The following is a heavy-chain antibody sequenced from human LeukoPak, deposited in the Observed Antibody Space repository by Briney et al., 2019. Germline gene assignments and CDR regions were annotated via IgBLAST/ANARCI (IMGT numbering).Heavy chain of an antibody. CDR3: ARLMITFGGVLD. CDR2: INPISGVT. V-gene: IGHV1-2*02. CDR1: GYTFTGDY. J-gene: IGHJ4*02. Sequence: ASVTVSCKASGYTFTGDYMHWVRQAPGQGLEWMGWINPISGVTNYAQKFQGRVTMTRDTSISTAYMEVSRLRSDDTAVYYCARLMITFGGVLDWGQGTLVTVSS. D-gene: IGHD3-16*01.